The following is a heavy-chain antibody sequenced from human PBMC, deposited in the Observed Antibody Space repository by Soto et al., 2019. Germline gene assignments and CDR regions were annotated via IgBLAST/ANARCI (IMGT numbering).Heavy chain of an antibody. V-gene: IGHV1-24*01. CDR3: ATSAKLWSTFDL. J-gene: IGHJ2*01. D-gene: IGHD5-18*01. CDR2: FDPEDGET. CDR1: GYTLTELS. Sequence: ASVKVSCKVSGYTLTELSMHWVRQAPGKGLEWMGGFDPEDGETIYAQKFQGRVTMTEDTSTDTAYMELSSLRSEDTAVYYCATSAKLWSTFDLWGRGTLVTVSS.